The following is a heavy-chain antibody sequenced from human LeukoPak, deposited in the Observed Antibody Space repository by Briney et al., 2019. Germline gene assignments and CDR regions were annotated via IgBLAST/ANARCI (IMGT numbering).Heavy chain of an antibody. CDR3: ARDHLEDIVVVVAATPGMDV. CDR1: GFTFSSYS. CDR2: ISSSSSYI. V-gene: IGHV3-21*01. Sequence: GGSLRLSCAASGFTFSSYSMSWVRQAPGKGLEWVSSISSSSSYIYYADSVKGRFTISRDNAKNSLYLQMNSLRAEDTAVYYCARDHLEDIVVVVAATPGMDVWGQGTTVTVSS. D-gene: IGHD2-15*01. J-gene: IGHJ6*02.